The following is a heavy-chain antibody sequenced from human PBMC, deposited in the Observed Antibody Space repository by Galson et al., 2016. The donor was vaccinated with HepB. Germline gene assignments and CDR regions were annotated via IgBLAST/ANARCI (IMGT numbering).Heavy chain of an antibody. D-gene: IGHD3-10*01. J-gene: IGHJ6*02. CDR3: ARLLWFGGFPYGMDV. Sequence: SLRLSCAASGFTFSSYSMNWVRQAPGKGLEWVSYISSSSSYTNYADSVKGRFTISRDNAKNSLYLQMNSLRAEDTAVYYCARLLWFGGFPYGMDVWGQGTPVTVSS. CDR1: GFTFSSYS. V-gene: IGHV3-21*05. CDR2: ISSSSSYT.